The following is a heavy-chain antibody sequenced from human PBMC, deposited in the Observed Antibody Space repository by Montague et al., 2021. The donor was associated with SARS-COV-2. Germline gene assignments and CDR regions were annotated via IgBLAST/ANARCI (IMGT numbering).Heavy chain of an antibody. V-gene: IGHV3-23*01. CDR1: GFTFSNSA. D-gene: IGHD3-10*01. CDR2: SSGSDGGT. CDR3: AKDSYYYGLGYGMDV. Sequence: SLRLSCAASGFTFSNSAMNWVRQAPGKGLEWVSGSSGSDGGTHXXXSXXXRFTISRDNSKNVLYLQMNSLRGEDTALYYCAKDSYYYGLGYGMDVWGQGTTVTVSS. J-gene: IGHJ6*02.